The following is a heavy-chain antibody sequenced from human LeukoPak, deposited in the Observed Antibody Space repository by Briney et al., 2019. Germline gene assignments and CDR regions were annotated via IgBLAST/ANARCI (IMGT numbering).Heavy chain of an antibody. CDR3: ARREVMVYAEFDY. J-gene: IGHJ4*02. D-gene: IGHD2-8*01. V-gene: IGHV1-2*02. Sequence: ASVTVSCKSSGYTLTVYYMHWVRQAPGQGLEWMGWINPNSGGTNYAQQFQGRVTMTRDTSISTAYMELSRLRSDDTAVYYCARREVMVYAEFDYWGQGTLVTVSS. CDR2: INPNSGGT. CDR1: GYTLTVYY.